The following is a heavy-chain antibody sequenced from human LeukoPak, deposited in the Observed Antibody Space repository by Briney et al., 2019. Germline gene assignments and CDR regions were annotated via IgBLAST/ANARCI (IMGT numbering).Heavy chain of an antibody. Sequence: GGSLRLSCAAAGFTFSNYAMTWVRQAPGRGLEWVSSISGSGGSTYYADSVKGRFTISRDNSKNTLYLQMYSLRAEDTALYYCARAPRGHEYFQYWARAPWSPS. CDR2: ISGSGGST. V-gene: IGHV3-23*01. CDR3: ARAPRGHEYFQY. CDR1: GFTFSNYA. J-gene: IGHJ1*01.